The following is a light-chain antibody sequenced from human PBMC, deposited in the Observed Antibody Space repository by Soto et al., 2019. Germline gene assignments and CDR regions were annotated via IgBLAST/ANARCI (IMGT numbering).Light chain of an antibody. V-gene: IGKV1-9*01. CDR1: QDIRSY. CDR2: AAS. Sequence: SHRTQSQSSLSASVGDRVTITCRASQDIRSYLAWYQQKPGKAPKLLIYAASTLQSGVPSRFSGSGSGTDFTLTISSLQPEDFATYYCQQLNSYLSISFGQGTRLEI. J-gene: IGKJ5*01. CDR3: QQLNSYLSIS.